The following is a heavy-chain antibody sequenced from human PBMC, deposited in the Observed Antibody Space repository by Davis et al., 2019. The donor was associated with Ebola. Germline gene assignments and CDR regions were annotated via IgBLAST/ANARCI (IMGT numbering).Heavy chain of an antibody. CDR2: IYHSGST. D-gene: IGHD6-19*01. CDR1: GGSISSGGYS. CDR3: ARAYSSGWGHYFDY. V-gene: IGHV4-30-2*01. J-gene: IGHJ4*02. Sequence: MPSETLSLTCAVSGGSISSGGYSWSWIRQPPGKGLEWIGYIYHSGSTYYNPSLKSRVTISVDRSKNQFSLKLSSVTAADTAVYYCARAYSSGWGHYFDYLGQGTLVTVSS.